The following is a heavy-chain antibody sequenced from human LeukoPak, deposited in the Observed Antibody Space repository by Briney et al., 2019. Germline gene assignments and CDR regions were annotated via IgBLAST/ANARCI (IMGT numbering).Heavy chain of an antibody. CDR3: ARAEWELGGGLFDY. D-gene: IGHD1-26*01. CDR1: GGSFSGYY. J-gene: IGHJ4*02. CDR2: INHSGST. Sequence: PSETLSLTCAVYGGSFSGYYWSWIRQPPGKGLEWIGEINHSGSTNYNPPLKSRVTISVDTSKNQFSLKLSSVTAADTAVYYCARAEWELGGGLFDYWGQGTLVTVSS. V-gene: IGHV4-34*01.